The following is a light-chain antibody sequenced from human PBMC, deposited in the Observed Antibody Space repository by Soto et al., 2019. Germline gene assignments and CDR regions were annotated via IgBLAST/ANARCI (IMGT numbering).Light chain of an antibody. CDR3: AAWDDSLSGVV. V-gene: IGLV1-47*02. CDR2: TDN. CDR1: SSNIGSNR. Sequence: QSVLTQPPSASRTPGQSVTISCSGSSSNIGSNRVYWYQQLPGTAPKLLIHTDNQRPSGVPDRFSGSKSGTSASLAISGLRSEDEADYYCAAWDDSLSGVVFGGGTQLTVL. J-gene: IGLJ2*01.